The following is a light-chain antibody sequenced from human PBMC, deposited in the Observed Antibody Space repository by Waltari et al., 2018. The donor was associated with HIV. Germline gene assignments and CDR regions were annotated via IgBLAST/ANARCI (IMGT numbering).Light chain of an antibody. Sequence: DIHLTQSPTSVSASVGDRVTIPCRASQGISSWLAWYQQKPGKAPNLLIYAASTLQSGVPSRFSRSISGTDFTLTRNCLQPEDIATYYCQQADSCPITFGQGTRLDLK. CDR2: AAS. CDR3: QQADSCPIT. V-gene: IGKV1D-12*01. J-gene: IGKJ5*01. CDR1: QGISSW.